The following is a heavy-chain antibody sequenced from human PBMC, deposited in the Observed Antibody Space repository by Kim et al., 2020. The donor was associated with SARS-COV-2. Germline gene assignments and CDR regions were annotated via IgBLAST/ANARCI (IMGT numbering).Heavy chain of an antibody. CDR1: GFTFSSYS. CDR2: ISSSSSYI. D-gene: IGHD3-22*01. Sequence: GGSLRLSCAASGFTFSSYSMNWVRQAPGKGLEWVSSISSSSSYIYYADSVKGRFTISRDNAKNSLYLQMNSLRAEDTAVYYCARVYDSSGYYYVWEVPTYYYGMDVWGQGTTVTVSS. V-gene: IGHV3-21*01. CDR3: ARVYDSSGYYYVWEVPTYYYGMDV. J-gene: IGHJ6*02.